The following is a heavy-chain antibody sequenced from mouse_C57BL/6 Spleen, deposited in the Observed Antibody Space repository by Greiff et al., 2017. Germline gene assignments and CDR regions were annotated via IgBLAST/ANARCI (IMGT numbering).Heavy chain of an antibody. CDR2: ISNGGGST. CDR1: GFTFSDYY. V-gene: IGHV5-12*01. D-gene: IGHD1-1*01. CDR3: ARHRTVGYFDD. J-gene: IGHJ2*01. Sequence: EVQLVESGGGLVQPGGSLKLSCAASGFTFSDYYMYWVRQTPEKRLEWVAYISNGGGSTYYPDTVKGRFTISRDNAKNTLYLQMRRLKSEDTAMYYCARHRTVGYFDDWGQGTTLTVSS.